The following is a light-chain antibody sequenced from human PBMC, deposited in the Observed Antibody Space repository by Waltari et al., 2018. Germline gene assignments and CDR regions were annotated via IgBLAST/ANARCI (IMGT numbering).Light chain of an antibody. V-gene: IGKV2-30*02. CDR2: KVS. CDR3: MQGIHWPRS. CDR1: QSLVHSDGNTY. J-gene: IGKJ1*01. Sequence: DVVMTQSPLSLPVTLGQPASISCRSSQSLVHSDGNTYLSWFQQRPGQSPRRLIYKVSNRDSGVPDRFSGSGLGTDFTLKISRVEAEDIAIYYCMQGIHWPRSFGQGTKVEIE.